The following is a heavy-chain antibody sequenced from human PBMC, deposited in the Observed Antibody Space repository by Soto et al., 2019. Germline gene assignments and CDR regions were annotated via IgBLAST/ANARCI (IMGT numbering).Heavy chain of an antibody. Sequence: ASVKVSCKASGYTFANYGIHWVRQAPGQRLEWMGWINAGNGGTKYSENFQGRVTITRDTSASTVYLGLSSLSSEDTASYYCARTGHSGPYDFWGQGTLVTVSS. CDR1: GYTFANYG. D-gene: IGHD2-8*02. J-gene: IGHJ4*02. CDR3: ARTGHSGPYDF. CDR2: INAGNGGT. V-gene: IGHV1-3*01.